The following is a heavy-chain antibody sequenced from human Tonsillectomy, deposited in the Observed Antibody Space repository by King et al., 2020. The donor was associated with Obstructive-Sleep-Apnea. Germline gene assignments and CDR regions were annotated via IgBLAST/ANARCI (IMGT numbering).Heavy chain of an antibody. V-gene: IGHV3-15*01. J-gene: IGHJ4*02. CDR1: GFTFSNAW. CDR2: IKSETDGGTT. D-gene: IGHD6-13*01. CDR3: TTESWPWSTSWYGY. Sequence: VQLVESGGGLVKPGGSLRLSCAASGFTFSNAWMTWVRQAPGKGLEWVGRIKSETDGGTTEYAAPVKGRFTISRDDSKNTVNLQMNSLKTEDTGVYYCTTESWPWSTSWYGYWGQGNLVTVSA.